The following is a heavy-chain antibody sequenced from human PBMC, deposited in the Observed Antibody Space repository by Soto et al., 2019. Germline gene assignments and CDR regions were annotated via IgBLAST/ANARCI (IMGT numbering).Heavy chain of an antibody. CDR3: ARDGEGYCTNGVCYTRTQKYYYYYYGMDV. V-gene: IGHV1-46*01. CDR1: GYSFTSYY. D-gene: IGHD2-8*01. Sequence: ASVKVSCKAPGYSFTSYYIHWVRQAPGQGLEWMGIINPSGGRARYAQKFQGRATMTRDTSTSTAYMELRSLRSDDTAVYYCARDGEGYCTNGVCYTRTQKYYYYYYGMDVWGQGTTVTVSS. J-gene: IGHJ6*02. CDR2: INPSGGRA.